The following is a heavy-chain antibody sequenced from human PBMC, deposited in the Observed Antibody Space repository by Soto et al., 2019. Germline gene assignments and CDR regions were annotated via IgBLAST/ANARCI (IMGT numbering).Heavy chain of an antibody. CDR3: VKDEVRTTALYDMAV. CDR2: ISFDGSNR. CDR1: GFTFSTYG. J-gene: IGHJ6*02. Sequence: GGSLRLSCAASGFTFSTYGMDWVRQAPGKGLEWVALISFDGSNRNSADSVKGRFTISRNNSKNTLYLQMNSLRVEDTAVYYCVKDEVRTTALYDMAVWGPGSTVTVS. D-gene: IGHD3-10*01. V-gene: IGHV3-30*18.